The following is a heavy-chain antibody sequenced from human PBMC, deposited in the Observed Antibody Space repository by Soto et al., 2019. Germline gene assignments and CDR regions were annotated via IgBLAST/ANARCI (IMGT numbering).Heavy chain of an antibody. Sequence: GGSLRLSCAASGFTFSSYAMSWVRQAPGKGLEWVSAISGSGGSTYYADSVKGRFTISGDNSKNTLYLQMTSLRAEDTAVYYGAKDRVGEVRDIVVVPAAMDPPVDAFDIWGQGTMVTVSS. V-gene: IGHV3-23*01. D-gene: IGHD2-2*01. CDR2: ISGSGGST. CDR1: GFTFSSYA. J-gene: IGHJ3*02. CDR3: AKDRVGEVRDIVVVPAAMDPPVDAFDI.